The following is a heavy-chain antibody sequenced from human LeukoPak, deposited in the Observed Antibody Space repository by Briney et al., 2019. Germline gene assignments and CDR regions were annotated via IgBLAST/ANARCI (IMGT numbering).Heavy chain of an antibody. CDR3: ARHPSAMTAFDP. J-gene: IGHJ5*02. CDR1: GGSISSYY. V-gene: IGHV4-59*08. D-gene: IGHD2-21*02. Sequence: PSETLSLTCTVSGGSISSYYWSWFRQPPGKGLEWIGYIFYSGYTNYNPPLKSRVTISVDTSKNHFSLKLTSVTATDTAMYYCARHPSAMTAFDPWGQGTLVTVSS. CDR2: IFYSGYT.